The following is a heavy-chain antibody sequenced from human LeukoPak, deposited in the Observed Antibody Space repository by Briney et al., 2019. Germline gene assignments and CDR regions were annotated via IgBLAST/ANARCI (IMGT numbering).Heavy chain of an antibody. V-gene: IGHV1-2*02. CDR2: INPNSGGT. CDR1: GGTFSSYA. CDR3: ARADDWYGMDV. D-gene: IGHD3-3*01. Sequence: GASVKVSCKSSGGTFSSYAICWVRPAPGQGLEWMGWINPNSGGTNYAQKFQGRVTMTRDTSISTAYMELSRLRSDDTAVYYCARADDWYGMDVWGQGTTVTVSS. J-gene: IGHJ6*02.